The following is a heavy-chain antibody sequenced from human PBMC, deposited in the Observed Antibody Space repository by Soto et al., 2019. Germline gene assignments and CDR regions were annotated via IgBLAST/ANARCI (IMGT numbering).Heavy chain of an antibody. CDR2: VNHSGST. CDR3: ARDSRTPSGGMDV. CDR1: GGSFSGYY. Sequence: PSETLSLTCAVYGGSFSGYYWSWIRQSPGKGLEWIGEVNHSGSTNYNPSLKSRVTISADTSKNEFSLKLTSVTAADTAVYYCARDSRTPSGGMDVWGQGTTVTVSS. V-gene: IGHV4-34*01. J-gene: IGHJ6*02.